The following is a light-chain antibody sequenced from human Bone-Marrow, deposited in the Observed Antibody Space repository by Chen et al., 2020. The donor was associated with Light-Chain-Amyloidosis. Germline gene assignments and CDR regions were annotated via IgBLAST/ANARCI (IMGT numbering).Light chain of an antibody. CDR3: ATWDNSLGDDWV. Sequence: QSLLTQPPAASGTPGQRVTISCSGSSSNIGSLTVNWYQQLPGTAPQLLIYRNNQRPSGGPDRFSGSKSVTSASLAISGLQSEEEADYYCATWDNSLGDDWVFGVGTKLTVL. J-gene: IGLJ3*02. CDR1: SSNIGSLT. CDR2: RNN. V-gene: IGLV1-44*01.